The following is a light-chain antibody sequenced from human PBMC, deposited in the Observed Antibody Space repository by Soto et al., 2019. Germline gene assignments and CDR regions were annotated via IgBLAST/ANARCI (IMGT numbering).Light chain of an antibody. CDR3: CSYAGSSTLV. Sequence: QSALTQPASVSGSPGQSITLPCTGTSSDVGSYNLVSWYQQHPGKAPKLMIYEVSKRPSGVSNRFSGSKSGNTASLTISGLHAEDEADDYCCSYAGSSTLVFGGGTKLTVL. CDR1: SSDVGSYNL. CDR2: EVS. V-gene: IGLV2-23*02. J-gene: IGLJ2*01.